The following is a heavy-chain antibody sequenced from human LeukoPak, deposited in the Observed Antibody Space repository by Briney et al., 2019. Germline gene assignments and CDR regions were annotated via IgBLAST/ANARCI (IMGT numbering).Heavy chain of an antibody. CDR2: IYYSGST. D-gene: IGHD3-10*01. CDR1: GGSISSSSYY. V-gene: IGHV4-39*01. Sequence: PSETLSLTCTVSGGSISSSSYYWGWIRQPPGKGLEWIGSIYYSGSTYYNPSLKSRVTISVDTSKNQFSLKLSSVTAADTAVYYCARGKDYYGSGSHNWFDPWGQGTLVTVSS. CDR3: ARGKDYYGSGSHNWFDP. J-gene: IGHJ5*02.